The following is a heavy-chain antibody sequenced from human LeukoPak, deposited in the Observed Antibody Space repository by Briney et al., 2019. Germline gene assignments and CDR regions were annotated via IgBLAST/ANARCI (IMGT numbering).Heavy chain of an antibody. Sequence: SETLSLTCTVSGGSISSYYWSWIRQPAGKGLEWIGRIYTSGSTNYNPSLKSRATMSVDTSKNQFSLKLSSVTAADTAVYYCARDRQKYYGSGSYSKGWFDPWGQGTLVTVSS. V-gene: IGHV4-4*07. J-gene: IGHJ5*02. CDR3: ARDRQKYYGSGSYSKGWFDP. CDR2: IYTSGST. D-gene: IGHD3-10*01. CDR1: GGSISSYY.